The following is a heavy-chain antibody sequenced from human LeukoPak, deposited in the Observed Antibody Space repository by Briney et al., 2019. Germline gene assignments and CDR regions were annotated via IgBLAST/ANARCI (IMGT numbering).Heavy chain of an antibody. CDR3: AAGVALDY. V-gene: IGHV3-11*01. J-gene: IGHJ4*02. Sequence: GGSLRLSCAASGLNFSVYYMTWIRQAPGNGLEWLSHISKSGTTVYYADSVKGRFTISRDSAKNSLYLHMNSLRAEDTAVYYCAAGVALDYWCQGALVTVSS. CDR2: ISKSGTTV. D-gene: IGHD3-3*01. CDR1: GLNFSVYY.